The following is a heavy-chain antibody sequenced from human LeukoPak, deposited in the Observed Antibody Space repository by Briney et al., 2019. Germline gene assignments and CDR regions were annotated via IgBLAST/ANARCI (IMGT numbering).Heavy chain of an antibody. Sequence: SETLSLTCTVSGGSISSYYWSWIRQPPGKGLEWIGYIYYSGSTNYNPSLKSRVTISVDTSKNQFSLKLSSVTAADTAVYYCAYGIYLRYYYYMDVWGKGTTVTISS. CDR3: AYGIYLRYYYYMDV. D-gene: IGHD2/OR15-2a*01. CDR2: IYYSGST. V-gene: IGHV4-59*08. J-gene: IGHJ6*03. CDR1: GGSISSYY.